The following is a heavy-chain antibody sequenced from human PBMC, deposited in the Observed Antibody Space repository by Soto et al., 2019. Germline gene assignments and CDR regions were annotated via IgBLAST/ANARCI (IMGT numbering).Heavy chain of an antibody. D-gene: IGHD2-2*01. CDR3: AKALKGYCSSTSCSSNYYYYGMDV. CDR1: GFTFSSYA. CDR2: ISGSGGST. Sequence: GGSLRLSCAASGFTFSSYAMSWVRQAPGKGLEWVSAISGSGGSTYYADSVKGRFTISRDNSKNTLYLQMNSLRAEDTAVYYCAKALKGYCSSTSCSSNYYYYGMDVWGQGTTVTVSS. J-gene: IGHJ6*02. V-gene: IGHV3-23*01.